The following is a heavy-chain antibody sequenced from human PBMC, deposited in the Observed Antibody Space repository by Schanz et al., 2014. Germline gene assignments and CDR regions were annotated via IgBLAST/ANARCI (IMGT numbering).Heavy chain of an antibody. J-gene: IGHJ6*03. CDR2: ISDSGTYT. Sequence: QVQVVQSGGGLVKPGGSLRLSCAASGVVFGDYYMTWIRQAPGQGLEWLSYISDSGTYTNYADSVKGRFTISRDNAKSSLYLQMNSLIVEDTAVYYCAGTYCSSTSCYTGYYYMDVWGKGTTVTVSS. D-gene: IGHD2-2*02. CDR1: GVVFGDYY. V-gene: IGHV3-11*05. CDR3: AGTYCSSTSCYTGYYYMDV.